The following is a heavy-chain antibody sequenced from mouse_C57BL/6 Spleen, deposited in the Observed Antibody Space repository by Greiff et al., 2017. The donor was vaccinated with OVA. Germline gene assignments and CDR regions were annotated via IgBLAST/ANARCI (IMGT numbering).Heavy chain of an antibody. CDR2: INSDGGST. CDR3: ARHGYYDGEAYAMDY. Sequence: EVKLMESGGGLVQPGESLKLSCESNEYEFPSHDMSWVRKTPEKRLELVAAINSDGGSTYYPDTMERRFIISRDNTKKTLYLQMSSLRSEDTALYYCARHGYYDGEAYAMDYWGQGTSVTVSS. J-gene: IGHJ4*01. D-gene: IGHD1-1*01. V-gene: IGHV5-2*01. CDR1: EYEFPSHD.